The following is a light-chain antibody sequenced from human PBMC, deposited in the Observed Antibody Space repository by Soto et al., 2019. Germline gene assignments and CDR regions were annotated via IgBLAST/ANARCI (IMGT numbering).Light chain of an antibody. CDR1: QTIISW. J-gene: IGKJ3*01. CDR3: LQYNSYPFT. CDR2: RAS. Sequence: DIQMTQSPSTLSAFVGDGVTITCRASQTIISWLAWYQQKPGKAPKLLIYRASSLETGVPSRFSVSGSGTEFTLTISSLQSYDVATYYCLQYNSYPFTFGPGTKVAIK. V-gene: IGKV1-5*03.